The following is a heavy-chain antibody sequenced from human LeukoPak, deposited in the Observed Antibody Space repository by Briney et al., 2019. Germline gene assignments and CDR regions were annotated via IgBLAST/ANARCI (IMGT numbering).Heavy chain of an antibody. D-gene: IGHD2-2*01. J-gene: IGHJ4*02. CDR2: IYPGDSDT. Sequence: GESLKISCKGSGYRFTGYWIGWVRQMPGRGLEGMGIIYPGDSDTRYSPSFQGQVTISADNSISTAYLQWSSLKASDTAMYYCARRDSWDVVAPAVNFDYWGQGTLVTVSS. CDR3: ARRDSWDVVAPAVNFDY. V-gene: IGHV5-51*01. CDR1: GYRFTGYW.